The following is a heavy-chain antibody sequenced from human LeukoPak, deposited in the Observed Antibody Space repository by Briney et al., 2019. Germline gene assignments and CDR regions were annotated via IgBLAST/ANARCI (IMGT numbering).Heavy chain of an antibody. Sequence: QTGGSLRLSCAASGFTVSSNYMSWVRQAPGKGLEWVSVIYSGGSTYYADSVKGRFTISRDNSKNTLYVQMNSLRAEDTALYYCARDGTLLGSDSNYYYGMDVWGQGTTVTVSS. V-gene: IGHV3-66*01. D-gene: IGHD2-21*02. CDR1: GFTVSSNY. CDR3: ARDGTLLGSDSNYYYGMDV. CDR2: IYSGGST. J-gene: IGHJ6*02.